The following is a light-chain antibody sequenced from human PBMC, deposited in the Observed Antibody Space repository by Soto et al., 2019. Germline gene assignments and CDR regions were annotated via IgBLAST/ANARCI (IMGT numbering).Light chain of an antibody. CDR1: HSISSW. CDR2: KAS. Sequence: DIQMTQSPSTLSASVGDRVTITCRASHSISSWLAWYQQKPGKAPKLLIYKASSLESGVPSRFSGSASRTEFTLTISSLQPDVFASYYCQQYNSYWTFGQGTKVAIK. V-gene: IGKV1-5*03. J-gene: IGKJ1*01. CDR3: QQYNSYWT.